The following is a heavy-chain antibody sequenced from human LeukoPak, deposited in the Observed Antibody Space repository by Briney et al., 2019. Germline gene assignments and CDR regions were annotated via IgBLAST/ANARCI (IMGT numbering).Heavy chain of an antibody. CDR1: GFIFSDYS. CDR2: ISSSSSTV. CDR3: ARGEDAIVGVPGPNY. J-gene: IGHJ4*02. Sequence: GGSLRLSCAASGFIFSDYSMNWVRQAPGKGLEWVSFISSSSSTVYYADSVKGRFTISRDYANNSLFLQMNDLTAEDTAVYYCARGEDAIVGVPGPNYWGQGTLVTVSS. D-gene: IGHD1-26*01. V-gene: IGHV3-48*01.